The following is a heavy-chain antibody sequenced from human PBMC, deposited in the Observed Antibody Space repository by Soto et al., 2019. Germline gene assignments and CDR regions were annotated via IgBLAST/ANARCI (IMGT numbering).Heavy chain of an antibody. J-gene: IGHJ3*02. V-gene: IGHV3-33*01. CDR2: IWYDGSNK. CDR1: GFTFSSYG. Sequence: GGSLRLSCAASGFTFSSYGMHWVRQAPGKGLEWVAVIWYDGSNKYYADSVKGRFTISRDNSKNTLYLQMNSLRAEDTAVYYCAGESDAFDIWGQGTMVTVPS. CDR3: AGESDAFDI.